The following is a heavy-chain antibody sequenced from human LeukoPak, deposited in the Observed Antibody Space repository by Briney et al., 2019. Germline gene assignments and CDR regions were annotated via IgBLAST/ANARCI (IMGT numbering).Heavy chain of an antibody. V-gene: IGHV3-23*01. J-gene: IGHJ5*02. CDR1: GFSFSSYD. D-gene: IGHD4-17*01. CDR3: ARIATVKGVT. Sequence: SGGSLRLSCAASGFSFSSYDMNWVRQAPGKGLEWVSGLSSSGGSTFYADSVKGRFTISRDNFKNTVYLQMNSLRGEDTATYNCARIATVKGVTWGQGTLVTVSS. CDR2: LSSSGGST.